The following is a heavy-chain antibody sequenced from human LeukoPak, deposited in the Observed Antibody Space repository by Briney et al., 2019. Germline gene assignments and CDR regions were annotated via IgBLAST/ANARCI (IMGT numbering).Heavy chain of an antibody. J-gene: IGHJ4*02. V-gene: IGHV3-43*01. CDR2: ITWDGGTS. D-gene: IGHD3-22*01. Sequence: PGGSLRLSCTASGFGFDAYTMHWVRQAPGKGLEWVSLITWDGGTSYYGDSVKGRFSISRDNNKNSLYLQMNSLRAEDTAVYYCATGAYYDSSGYRYFDYWGQGTLVTVSS. CDR3: ATGAYYDSSGYRYFDY. CDR1: GFGFDAYT.